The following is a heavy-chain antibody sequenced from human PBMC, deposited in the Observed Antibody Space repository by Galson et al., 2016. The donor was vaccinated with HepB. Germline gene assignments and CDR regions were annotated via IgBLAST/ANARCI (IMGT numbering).Heavy chain of an antibody. J-gene: IGHJ3*02. CDR3: ARDGSSRSSPNGFDI. V-gene: IGHV3-11*05. Sequence: SLRLSCAASGFTFSDYYMSWIRQAPGKGLEWVSYISSSRSYTKYADSVKGRFTISRDNAKNSLYLQMNSLRAEETAVYYCARDGSSRSSPNGFDIWGQGTMVTVSS. CDR2: ISSSRSYT. CDR1: GFTFSDYY. D-gene: IGHD6-13*01.